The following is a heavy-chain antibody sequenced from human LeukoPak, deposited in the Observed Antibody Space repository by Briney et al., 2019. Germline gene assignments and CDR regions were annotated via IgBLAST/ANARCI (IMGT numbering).Heavy chain of an antibody. Sequence: ASVKVSCKASGYTFTSYGISWVRQAPGQGLEWMGWISAYNGNTNYAQKLQGRVTMTTDTSTSTAYMELRSLRSDDTAVYYCARGVLMVYASSPYYYYYYMDVWGKGTTVTVSS. J-gene: IGHJ6*03. CDR2: ISAYNGNT. CDR1: GYTFTSYG. CDR3: ARGVLMVYASSPYYYYYYMDV. V-gene: IGHV1-18*01. D-gene: IGHD2-8*01.